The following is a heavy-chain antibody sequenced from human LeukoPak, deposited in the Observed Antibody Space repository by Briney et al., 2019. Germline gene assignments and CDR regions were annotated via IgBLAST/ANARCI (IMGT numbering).Heavy chain of an antibody. J-gene: IGHJ5*02. V-gene: IGHV5-51*01. D-gene: IGHD2-2*01. CDR2: IYPGGSDT. CDR1: GYSFTSYW. Sequence: GESLKISCKGSGYSFTSYWIGWVRQMPGKGLEWMGIIYPGGSDTRYSPSFQGQVTISADKSISTAYLQWSSLKASDTAMYYCARGLLDVVVPAATSMFDPWGQGTLVTVSS. CDR3: ARGLLDVVVPAATSMFDP.